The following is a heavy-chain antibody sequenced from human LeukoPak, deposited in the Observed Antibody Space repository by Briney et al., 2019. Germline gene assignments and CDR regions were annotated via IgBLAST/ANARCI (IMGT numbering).Heavy chain of an antibody. V-gene: IGHV3-7*01. J-gene: IGHJ5*02. Sequence: GGSVRLSCAACGFIYRGYWMSWLRQAPGRGLEGVANIKEEGSEKYYVDCVKGRFTISRDNAKNSLYLQMKSLRDEDSAVFYCARSYCNTTSCRNWFETWGQGTLVTVSS. D-gene: IGHD2-2*01. CDR1: GFIYRGYW. CDR3: ARSYCNTTSCRNWFET. CDR2: IKEEGSEK.